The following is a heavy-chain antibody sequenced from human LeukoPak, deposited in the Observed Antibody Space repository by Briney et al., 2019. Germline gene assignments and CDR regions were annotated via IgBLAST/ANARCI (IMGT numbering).Heavy chain of an antibody. J-gene: IGHJ5*02. CDR2: ISYDGSNK. CDR3: ARGGYVDIVTTTGNWFDP. Sequence: GGSLRLSCAASGFTFSSYGMHWVRQAPGKGLEWVAVISYDGSNKYYADSVKGRFTISRDNSKNTLYLQMNSLRAEDTAVYYCARGGYVDIVTTTGNWFDPWGQGTLVTVSS. CDR1: GFTFSSYG. D-gene: IGHD5-12*01. V-gene: IGHV3-30*03.